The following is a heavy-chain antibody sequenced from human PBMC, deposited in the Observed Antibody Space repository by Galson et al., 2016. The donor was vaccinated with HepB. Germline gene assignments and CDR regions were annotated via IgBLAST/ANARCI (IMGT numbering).Heavy chain of an antibody. CDR3: ARESSLYTGYTSGGRNDF. CDR2: TYCRSKCYN. CDR1: GDSVSSNSAA. D-gene: IGHD6-19*01. Sequence: CAISGDSVSSNSAAWSWIRQSPSRGLEWLGRTYCRSKCYNDYAVSVKTRITINPDTAKNQFSLQLKSVTPEDTAVYYCARESSLYTGYTSGGRNDFWGQGTLVTVSS. J-gene: IGHJ4*02. V-gene: IGHV6-1*01.